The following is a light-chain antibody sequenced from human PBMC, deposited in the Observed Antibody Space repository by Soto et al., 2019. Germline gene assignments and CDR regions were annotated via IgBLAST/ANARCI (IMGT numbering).Light chain of an antibody. J-gene: IGKJ2*01. Sequence: DIQMTQSPSSLSAFAGDRVTITCRASQSISSNLNWYQQKPGKAPKLLIYSASSLQSGVPSRFSGSGSGTDFTLTITSLQPEDFATYYCQQSFSIPYIFGQGTQLDIK. V-gene: IGKV1-39*01. CDR1: QSISSN. CDR3: QQSFSIPYI. CDR2: SAS.